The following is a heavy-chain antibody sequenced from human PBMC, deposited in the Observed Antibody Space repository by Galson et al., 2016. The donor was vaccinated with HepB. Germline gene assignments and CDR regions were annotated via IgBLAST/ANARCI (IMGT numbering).Heavy chain of an antibody. Sequence: SVKVSCKASGYTFTSYAVHWVRQAPGQRLEWMGWINAGSGNTEYSQKYQDRVTITRDTSASTAYMEVSSLRSEDTAVYYCARDPLGASTLDYWGQGTLVTVSS. CDR3: ARDPLGASTLDY. V-gene: IGHV1-3*01. D-gene: IGHD1-26*01. J-gene: IGHJ4*02. CDR2: INAGSGNT. CDR1: GYTFTSYA.